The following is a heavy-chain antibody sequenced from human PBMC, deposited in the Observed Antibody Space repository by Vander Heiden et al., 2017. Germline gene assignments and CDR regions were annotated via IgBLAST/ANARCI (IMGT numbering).Heavy chain of an antibody. Sequence: VQLVQSGSEVKKPGASVKVSGKASGYTFSSYDINWGRQAAGQGLEWMGWMNPNSGNTGYAQKFQGRVTMTRSTSISTAYMELSSLTSEDTAVYYCAREGVVVTPIPDPFDIWGQGTMVTVSS. D-gene: IGHD2-21*02. CDR2: MNPNSGNT. J-gene: IGHJ3*02. V-gene: IGHV1-8*01. CDR3: AREGVVVTPIPDPFDI. CDR1: GYTFSSYD.